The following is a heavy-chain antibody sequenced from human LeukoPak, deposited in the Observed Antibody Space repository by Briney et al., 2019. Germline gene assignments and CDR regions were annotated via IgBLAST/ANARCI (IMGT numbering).Heavy chain of an antibody. D-gene: IGHD7-27*01. CDR3: VRTPPNWGADF. Sequence: ASGTVSCTASGYTFTSYDINWMRQATGQGLEWMGWMSPNSGNTGYAQKFQGRVTMTRDTSTGTVYLELSSLRSEDSAVYYCVRTPPNWGADFWGQGTLVTVSS. CDR1: GYTFTSYD. V-gene: IGHV1-8*01. J-gene: IGHJ4*02. CDR2: MSPNSGNT.